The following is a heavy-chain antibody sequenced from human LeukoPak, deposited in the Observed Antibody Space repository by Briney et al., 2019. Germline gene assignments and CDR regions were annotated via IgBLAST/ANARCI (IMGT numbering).Heavy chain of an antibody. D-gene: IGHD6-19*01. CDR1: GFTFSSYA. Sequence: GGSLRLSCAASGFTFSSYAMSWVRQAPGKGLEWVSAISGSGGSTYYADSVKGRFTIPRDNSKNTLYLQMNSLRAEDTAIYYCAKGGGSSSGWFDYWGQGTLVTVSS. CDR2: ISGSGGST. CDR3: AKGGGSSSGWFDY. J-gene: IGHJ4*02. V-gene: IGHV3-23*01.